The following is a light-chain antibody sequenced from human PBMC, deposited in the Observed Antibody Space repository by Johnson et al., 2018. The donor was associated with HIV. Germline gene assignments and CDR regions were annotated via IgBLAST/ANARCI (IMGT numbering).Light chain of an antibody. CDR3: GTWDSSLSGYV. CDR2: DNS. Sequence: QSVLTQPPSVSAAPGQKVTISCSGNRSNIGDNFVSWYQHLPGTAPKILVYDNSKRPSGIPDRFSAPKSGTSATLGITGLQTGDEADYYCGTWDSSLSGYVFGTGTKVTVL. V-gene: IGLV1-51*01. J-gene: IGLJ1*01. CDR1: RSNIGDNF.